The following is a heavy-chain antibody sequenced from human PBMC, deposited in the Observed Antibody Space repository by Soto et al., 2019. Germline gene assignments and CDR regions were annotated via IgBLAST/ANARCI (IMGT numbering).Heavy chain of an antibody. V-gene: IGHV3-30*04. D-gene: IGHD2-21*01. J-gene: IGHJ4*02. Sequence: PGGSLRLSCAASGFTFSSYAMHWVRQAPGKGLEWVAVISYDGSNKYYADSVKGRFTISRDNSKNTLYLQMNSLRAEDTAVYYCAKDGDGYNLFGGNFDYWGQGTLVTVSS. CDR1: GFTFSSYA. CDR3: AKDGDGYNLFGGNFDY. CDR2: ISYDGSNK.